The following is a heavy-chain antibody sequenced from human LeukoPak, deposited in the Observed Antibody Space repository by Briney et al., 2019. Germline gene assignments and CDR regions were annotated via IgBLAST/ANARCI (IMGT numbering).Heavy chain of an antibody. V-gene: IGHV7-4-1*02. J-gene: IGHJ6*02. CDR3: ARIDILTTPRDYYYGMDV. CDR1: GYTFTNYA. CDR2: INTNTGNP. D-gene: IGHD3-9*01. Sequence: VASVKVSCKASGYTFTNYAMNWVRQAPGQGLEWMGWINTNTGNPTYAQGFTGRFVFSLDTSVSTAYLQISSLKAEDIAVYYCARIDILTTPRDYYYGMDVWGQGTTVTVSS.